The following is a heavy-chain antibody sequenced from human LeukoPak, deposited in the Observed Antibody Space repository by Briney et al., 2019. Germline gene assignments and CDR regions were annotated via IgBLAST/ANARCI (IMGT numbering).Heavy chain of an antibody. V-gene: IGHV3-9*03. Sequence: GGSLRLSCAASGFTFDDYAMHWVRQAPGKGLEWVSGISWNSGSIGYADSVKGRFTISRDSAKNSLYLQMNSLRAEDMALYYCAKASSAGYYDILTGYYRSYYFDYWGQGTLVTVSS. CDR1: GFTFDDYA. CDR2: ISWNSGSI. J-gene: IGHJ4*02. CDR3: AKASSAGYYDILTGYYRSYYFDY. D-gene: IGHD3-9*01.